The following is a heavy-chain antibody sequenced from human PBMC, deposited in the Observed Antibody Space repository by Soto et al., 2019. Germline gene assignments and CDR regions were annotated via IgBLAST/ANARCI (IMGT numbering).Heavy chain of an antibody. CDR3: RRSSRYSTDV. CDR2: IYSIGNT. D-gene: IGHD6-19*01. V-gene: IGHV4-39*01. CDR1: GASIRSSAY. Sequence: QLQLQESGPGLVKPSEPLSLTCTVSGASIRSSAYWGWIRQPPGKGLEWIGSIYSIGNTYYNPSLKSGVTISADTSKNQFSLNLISVTAADTAVYYCRRSSRYSTDVWGQGITVTVSS. J-gene: IGHJ6*02.